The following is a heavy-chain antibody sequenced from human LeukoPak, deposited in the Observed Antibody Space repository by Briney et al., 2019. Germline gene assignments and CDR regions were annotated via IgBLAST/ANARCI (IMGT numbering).Heavy chain of an antibody. CDR2: IGGSSRSI. J-gene: IGHJ4*02. CDR1: GFTFSSYA. CDR3: AREVGEGFDY. V-gene: IGHV3-21*01. D-gene: IGHD3-16*01. Sequence: GGSLRLXCAASGFTFSSYAMRWVRQTPGKWLEWVSSIGGSSRSIYYADSLKGRLTISRENAKNSLYLQMNSLRAEDTAVYYCAREVGEGFDYWGQGTLVTVSS.